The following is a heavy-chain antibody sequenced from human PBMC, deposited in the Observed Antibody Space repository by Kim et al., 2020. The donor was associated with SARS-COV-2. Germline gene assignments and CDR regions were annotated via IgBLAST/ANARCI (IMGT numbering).Heavy chain of an antibody. CDR3: ARQSYDYVWGSYRYTGGAFGY. D-gene: IGHD3-16*02. CDR2: INHSGST. V-gene: IGHV4-34*01. CDR1: GGSFSGYY. Sequence: SETLSLTCAVYGGSFSGYYWSWIRQPPGKGLEWIGEINHSGSTNYNPSLKSRVTISVDTSKNQFSLKLSSVTAADTAVYYCARQSYDYVWGSYRYTGGAFGYWGQGTLVTVSS. J-gene: IGHJ4*02.